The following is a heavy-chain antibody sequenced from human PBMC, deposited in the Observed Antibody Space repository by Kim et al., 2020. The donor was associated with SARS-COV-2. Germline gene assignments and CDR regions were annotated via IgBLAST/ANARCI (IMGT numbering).Heavy chain of an antibody. V-gene: IGHV3-30*07. D-gene: IGHD3-22*01. J-gene: IGHJ4*02. CDR3: ARGGDYYDSSGYYYDYFDY. Sequence: DSVKGRFTSSRDNSMNPLYLQMNSLRAEDTAVYYCARGGDYYDSSGYYYDYFDYWGQGTLVTVSS.